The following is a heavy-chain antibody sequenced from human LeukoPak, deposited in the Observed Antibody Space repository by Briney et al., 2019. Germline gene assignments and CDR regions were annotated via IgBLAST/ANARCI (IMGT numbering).Heavy chain of an antibody. D-gene: IGHD3-10*01. CDR3: ARGRRDLLLWFGGYNVFDY. J-gene: IGHJ4*02. V-gene: IGHV3-53*01. CDR2: IYSGGST. Sequence: PGGSLRLSCAASGFTVSSNHMSWVRQAPGKGLEWVSVIYSGGSTYYADSVKGRFTISRDNSKNTLYLQMNSLRAEDTAVYYCARGRRDLLLWFGGYNVFDYWGQGTLVTVSS. CDR1: GFTVSSNH.